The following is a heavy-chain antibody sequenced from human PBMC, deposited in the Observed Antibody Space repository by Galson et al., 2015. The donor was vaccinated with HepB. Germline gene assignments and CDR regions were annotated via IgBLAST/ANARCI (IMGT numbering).Heavy chain of an antibody. D-gene: IGHD3-9*01. CDR2: ISGSGGST. CDR1: GFTFSSCA. J-gene: IGHJ4*02. V-gene: IGHV3-23*01. CDR3: GKDYDILTGYYGMLPASGYFDY. Sequence: SLRLSGAASGFTFSSCAMSWVRQAPGKGLEWVSAISGSGGSTYYADSVKGRFTISRDNSKNTLYLQMNSLRAEDTAVYYCGKDYDILTGYYGMLPASGYFDYWGQGTLVTVSS.